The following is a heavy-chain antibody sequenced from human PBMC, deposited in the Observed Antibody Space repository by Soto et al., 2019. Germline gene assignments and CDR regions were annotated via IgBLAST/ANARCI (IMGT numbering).Heavy chain of an antibody. CDR2: IIPVFRSA. Sequence: SVKVSCKASGGTFNKFAFSWVRQAPGQGFEWMGGIIPVFRSANYAQRFRGRITITADEYTSTVYLYLNDLRSDDTAVYYCARRYCASDNCPLFYYFVDLWGLGTTVTVSS. D-gene: IGHD2-21*02. V-gene: IGHV1-69*13. J-gene: IGHJ6*02. CDR1: GGTFNKFA. CDR3: ARRYCASDNCPLFYYFVDL.